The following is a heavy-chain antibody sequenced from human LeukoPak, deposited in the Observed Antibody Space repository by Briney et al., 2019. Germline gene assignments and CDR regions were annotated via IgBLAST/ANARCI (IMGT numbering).Heavy chain of an antibody. V-gene: IGHV3-48*01. Sequence: GGSLRLSCAASGFTFSSYSMNWVRQAPGKGLEWVSYISSSSSTIYYADSVKGRFTISRDNAKNSLYLQMNSLRAEDTAVYYCARDLLFGYSYGYQIDYWGQGTLVTVSS. CDR2: ISSSSSTI. J-gene: IGHJ4*02. CDR3: ARDLLFGYSYGYQIDY. D-gene: IGHD5-18*01. CDR1: GFTFSSYS.